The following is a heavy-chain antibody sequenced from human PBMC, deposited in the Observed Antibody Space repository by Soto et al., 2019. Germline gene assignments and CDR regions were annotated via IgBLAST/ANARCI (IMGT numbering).Heavy chain of an antibody. D-gene: IGHD6-19*01. J-gene: IGHJ4*02. CDR2: ISYSGST. CDR1: GGSISSYY. CDR3: ARTGSVAGTSDY. Sequence: QVQLQESGPGLVKPSETLSLTCTVSGGSISSYYWSWIRQPPGKGLEWIGYISYSGSTNYNPSLRSRVTISVDTSKNQFSLMLSSVTAADTAVYYCARTGSVAGTSDYWGQGTLVTVSS. V-gene: IGHV4-59*08.